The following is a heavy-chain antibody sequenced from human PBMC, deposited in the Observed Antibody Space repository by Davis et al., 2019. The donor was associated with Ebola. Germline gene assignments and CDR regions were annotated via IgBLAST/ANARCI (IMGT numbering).Heavy chain of an antibody. CDR3: ARDGFANGICPYYYYGMDV. J-gene: IGHJ6*02. V-gene: IGHV1-3*01. CDR1: GYSFTSYA. Sequence: AASVQVSCKASGYSFTSYAMHWVRQAPGQRLEWMGWINGGNGNTKYSQKFQGRVTITRDTSASTAYMELSSLRSEDTAVYYCARDGFANGICPYYYYGMDVWGQGTTVTVSS. CDR2: INGGNGNT. D-gene: IGHD2-8*01.